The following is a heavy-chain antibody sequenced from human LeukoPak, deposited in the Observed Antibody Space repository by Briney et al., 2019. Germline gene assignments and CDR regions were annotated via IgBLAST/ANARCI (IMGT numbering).Heavy chain of an antibody. CDR2: ITTSGGSA. D-gene: IGHD3-3*01. CDR1: GFTFSSYA. Sequence: PGGSLRLSCAASGFTFSSYAMSWVRRAPGKGLEWVSGITTSGGSASYADSVKGRFTISRDNPGNTLYLQMNSLRAEDTAVYYCARDQYGEDTIFGPDYWGQGTLVTVSS. V-gene: IGHV3-23*01. CDR3: ARDQYGEDTIFGPDY. J-gene: IGHJ4*02.